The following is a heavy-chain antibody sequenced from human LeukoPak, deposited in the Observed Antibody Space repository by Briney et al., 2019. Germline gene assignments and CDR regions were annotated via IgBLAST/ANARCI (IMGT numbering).Heavy chain of an antibody. J-gene: IGHJ4*02. V-gene: IGHV3-21*01. Sequence: GSLRLSCAASGFTFSSYSMNWVRQAPGKGLEWVSSISSSSSYINYADSVEGRFTISRDNAKNSLYLQMNSLRAEDTAVYYCARDQTPFVWGQGTLVTVSS. CDR3: ARDQTPFV. CDR2: ISSSSSYI. CDR1: GFTFSSYS.